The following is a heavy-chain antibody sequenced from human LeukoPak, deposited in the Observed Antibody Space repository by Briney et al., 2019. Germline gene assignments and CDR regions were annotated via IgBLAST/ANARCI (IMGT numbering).Heavy chain of an antibody. CDR1: GFTISTYA. CDR3: TIDYDYAWGSYRLGY. V-gene: IGHV3-23*01. CDR2: ISGSGAIT. D-gene: IGHD3-16*02. Sequence: GGSLRLSCAASGFTISTYAMSWVRQAPGKGLEWVSGISGSGAITYYADSVKGRFTISRDNSKKTLYLQMNSLKTEDTAMYYCTIDYDYAWGSYRLGYWGQGTLVTVSS. J-gene: IGHJ4*02.